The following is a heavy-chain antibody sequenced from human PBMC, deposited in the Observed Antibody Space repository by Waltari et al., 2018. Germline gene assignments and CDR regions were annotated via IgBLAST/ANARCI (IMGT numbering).Heavy chain of an antibody. J-gene: IGHJ4*02. D-gene: IGHD6-13*01. CDR1: GGSISSSSYY. V-gene: IGHV4-39*07. CDR3: ARDNIAAADPPYDY. Sequence: QLQLQESGPGLVKPSETLSLTCTVSGGSISSSSYYWGWIRQPPGKGLEWIGSNYYSASTYYNPSLKSRVTISVDTSKNQFSLKLSSVTAADTAVYYCARDNIAAADPPYDYWGQGTLVTVSS. CDR2: NYYSAST.